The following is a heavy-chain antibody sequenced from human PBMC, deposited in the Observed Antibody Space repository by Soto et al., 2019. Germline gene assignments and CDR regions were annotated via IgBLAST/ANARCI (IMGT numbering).Heavy chain of an antibody. V-gene: IGHV3-23*01. CDR1: GFTFSDVA. D-gene: IGHD2-15*01. J-gene: IGHJ3*02. CDR2: ISDTEGDT. CDR3: VRCLGWRDGFGI. Sequence: PGGSLRLSCAASGFTFSDVAMTWVRQAPGKGLEWVANISDTEGDTYYADSVKGRFTISRDNVENSLYLQMSSLRVEDTAIYYCVRCLGWRDGFGIWGHGTMVTVSS.